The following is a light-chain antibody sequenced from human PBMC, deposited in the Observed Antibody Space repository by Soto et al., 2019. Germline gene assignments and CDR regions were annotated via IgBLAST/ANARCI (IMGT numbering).Light chain of an antibody. Sequence: QSALTQPAAVSGSPGQPITISCTGTSSDVGANNYVSWYQHHPGKAPKLLIYEVSNRPSGVSSRFSGSKSGNTASLTISGLQAEDEADYYCSSYINSITFVVFGGGTKLTVL. CDR1: SSDVGANNY. CDR3: SSYINSITFVV. J-gene: IGLJ2*01. CDR2: EVS. V-gene: IGLV2-14*01.